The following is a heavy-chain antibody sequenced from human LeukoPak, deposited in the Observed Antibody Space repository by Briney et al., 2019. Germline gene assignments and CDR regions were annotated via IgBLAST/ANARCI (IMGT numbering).Heavy chain of an antibody. D-gene: IGHD1-7*01. Sequence: AGGSLRLSCATSGFTFTSYWMSWVRQAPGKGLEWVSAISGSGGSTYYADSVKGRFTISRDNSKNTLYLQMNSLRAEDTAVYYCAKAGLELGYYYYGMDVWGQGTTVTVSS. CDR2: ISGSGGST. CDR3: AKAGLELGYYYYGMDV. V-gene: IGHV3-23*01. CDR1: GFTFTSYW. J-gene: IGHJ6*02.